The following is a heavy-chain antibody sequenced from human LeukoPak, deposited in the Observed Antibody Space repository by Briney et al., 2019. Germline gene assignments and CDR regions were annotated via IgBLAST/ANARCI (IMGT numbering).Heavy chain of an antibody. CDR3: ASPEFYGSGSYGHFDY. J-gene: IGHJ4*02. V-gene: IGHV1-69*13. Sequence: SVKVSCKASGGTFSSYAISWVRQAPGQGLEWMGGIIPIFGTANYAQKFQGRVTITADESTSTAYMELSSLRSEDTAVYYCASPEFYGSGSYGHFDYWGQGTLVTVSS. CDR2: IIPIFGTA. CDR1: GGTFSSYA. D-gene: IGHD3-10*01.